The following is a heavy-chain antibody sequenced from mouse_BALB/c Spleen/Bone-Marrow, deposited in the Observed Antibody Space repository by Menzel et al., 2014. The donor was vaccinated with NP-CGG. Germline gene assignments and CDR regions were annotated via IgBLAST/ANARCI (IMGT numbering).Heavy chain of an antibody. Sequence: VHLVESGPGLVQPSQSLSITCTVSGFSLTSYGVHWVRQSPGKGLEWLGVIWRGGSTDYNAAFMSRLSITRDNSKSQVFFKMNSLQADDAAIYYCAKNYYGSSDYWGQGTTLTVSS. CDR1: GFSLTSYG. J-gene: IGHJ2*01. V-gene: IGHV2-5*01. CDR2: IWRGGST. CDR3: AKNYYGSSDY. D-gene: IGHD1-1*01.